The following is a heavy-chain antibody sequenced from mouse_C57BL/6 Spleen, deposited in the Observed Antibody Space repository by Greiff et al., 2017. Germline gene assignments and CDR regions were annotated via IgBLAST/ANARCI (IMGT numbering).Heavy chain of an antibody. V-gene: IGHV14-4*01. J-gene: IGHJ2*01. D-gene: IGHD1-1*01. CDR3: TIGGSHYFDY. CDR2: IDPENGDT. CDR1: GFNIKDDY. Sequence: EVQLKESGAELVRPGASVKLSCTASGFNIKDDYMHWVKQRPEQGLEWIGWIDPENGDTEYASKFQGKATITADTSSNTAYLQLSSLTSEDTAVYYCTIGGSHYFDYWGQGTTLTVSS.